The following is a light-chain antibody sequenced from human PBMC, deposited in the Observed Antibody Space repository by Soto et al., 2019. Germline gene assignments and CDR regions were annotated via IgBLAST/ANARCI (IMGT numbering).Light chain of an antibody. CDR2: KAS. CDR1: QSISSW. V-gene: IGKV1-5*03. CDR3: QQYNSYSQT. J-gene: IGKJ1*01. Sequence: RMTQSPSSLSASVGDRVTITCRASQSISSWLAWYQQKPGKAPKLLIYKASSLESGVPSRFSGSGSGTEFTLTISSLQPDDFATYYCQQYNSYSQTFGQGTKV.